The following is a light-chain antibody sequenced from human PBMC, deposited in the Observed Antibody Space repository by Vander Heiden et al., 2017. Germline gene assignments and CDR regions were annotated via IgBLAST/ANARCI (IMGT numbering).Light chain of an antibody. CDR1: QSISSY. Sequence: IQIPPSPSSLSASVGDRVTITCRASQSISSYLNWYQQKPGKAPKLLIYAASSLESGVPSRFSGSGSGTDFTLTISSLQPEDFATYYCQQSDSTPLTFGQGTKLEIK. CDR3: QQSDSTPLT. J-gene: IGKJ2*01. CDR2: AAS. V-gene: IGKV1-39*01.